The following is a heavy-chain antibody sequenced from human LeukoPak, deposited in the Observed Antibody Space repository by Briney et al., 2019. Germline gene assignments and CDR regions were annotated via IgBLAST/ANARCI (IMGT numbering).Heavy chain of an antibody. CDR2: ISGSGGST. D-gene: IGHD3-22*01. CDR3: AKHYDSSGYYS. Sequence: GGSLRLSCAASGFTFSSYAMSWDRQAPGKWLEWVSAISGSGGSTYYADSVKGRFTISRDNSKNTLYLQMNSLRAEDTAVYYCAKHYDSSGYYSWGQGTLVTVSS. V-gene: IGHV3-23*01. CDR1: GFTFSSYA. J-gene: IGHJ4*02.